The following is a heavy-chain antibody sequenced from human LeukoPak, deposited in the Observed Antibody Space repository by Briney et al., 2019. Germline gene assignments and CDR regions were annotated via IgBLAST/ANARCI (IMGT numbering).Heavy chain of an antibody. CDR3: ARVGYTYGFLGAFDI. V-gene: IGHV3-30*02. Sequence: GGSLRLSCAASGFTFSSYGMHWVRQAPGKGLEWVAFIRYDGSNKYYADSVKGRFTISRDNSKNTLYLQMNSLRAEDTAVYYCARVGYTYGFLGAFDIWGQGTMVTVSS. J-gene: IGHJ3*02. D-gene: IGHD3/OR15-3a*01. CDR1: GFTFSSYG. CDR2: IRYDGSNK.